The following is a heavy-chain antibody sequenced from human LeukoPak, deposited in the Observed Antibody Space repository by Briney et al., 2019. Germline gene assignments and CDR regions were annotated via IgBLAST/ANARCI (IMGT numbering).Heavy chain of an antibody. V-gene: IGHV3-33*08. CDR3: ATERWLQMTD. D-gene: IGHD5-24*01. CDR1: GLIFNTYD. Sequence: PGGSLRLSCVASGLIFNTYDMHWVRQPPGKGLEWVARISADGSNRHYADSAKGRFTISRDNSKTTLYLQVNTVMLEDTALYYCATERWLQMTDWGQGTLVTVSP. CDR2: ISADGSNR. J-gene: IGHJ4*02.